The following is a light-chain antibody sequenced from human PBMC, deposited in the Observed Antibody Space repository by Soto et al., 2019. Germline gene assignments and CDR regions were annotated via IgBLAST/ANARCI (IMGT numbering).Light chain of an antibody. V-gene: IGLV1-44*01. CDR3: VAWDDSLNGHV. J-gene: IGLJ1*01. CDR2: VSD. Sequence: QSVLTQPPSASGTPGQRVTISCSGGSSNMGTNTVSWYQQVPGTAPKVLIYVSDQRPSGVPDRFSGSNSGTSASLAISGLQPEDEAEYYCVAWDDSLNGHVFGTGTKVTVL. CDR1: SSNMGTNT.